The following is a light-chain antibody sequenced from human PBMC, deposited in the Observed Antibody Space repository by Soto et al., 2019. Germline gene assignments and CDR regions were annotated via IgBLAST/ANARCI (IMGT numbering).Light chain of an antibody. CDR2: GAS. CDR1: QTIRSNY. Sequence: ETVLTQSPGTLSLSPGERATLSCRASQTIRSNYLAWYRQTPGQAPRLLIYGASNRATGIADRFSGSGSGTDFTLLISRLEPGDFALYYCQQYGSSRWTFGHGTKVEIK. CDR3: QQYGSSRWT. V-gene: IGKV3-20*01. J-gene: IGKJ1*01.